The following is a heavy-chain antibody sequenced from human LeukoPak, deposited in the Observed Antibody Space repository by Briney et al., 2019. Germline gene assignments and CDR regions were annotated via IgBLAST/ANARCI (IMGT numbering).Heavy chain of an antibody. CDR2: VSESGDGT. CDR1: GFSFSSYA. CDR3: AKACSSGYLVFDY. D-gene: IGHD3-22*01. J-gene: IGHJ4*02. V-gene: IGHV3-23*01. Sequence: GGSLRLSCAASGFSFSSYAMSWVRQAPGKGLEWVSSVSESGDGTYYADSVMGRFIISRDNSRKTFHLQMDSLRADDTAIYYCAKACSSGYLVFDYWGQGTLVTVSS.